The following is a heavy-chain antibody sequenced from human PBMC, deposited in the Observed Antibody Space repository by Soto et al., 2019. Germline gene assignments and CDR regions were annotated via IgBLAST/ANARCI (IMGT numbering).Heavy chain of an antibody. CDR2: IYHSGST. CDR1: GGSISSTNW. Sequence: SETLSLTCGVSGGSISSTNWWSWVRQPPGKGLEWIGEIYHSGSTNYNPSLKSRVTISVDKSKNQFSLKLSSVTAADTAVYYCARGGGDYDSSGYYFFDYWDQGTLVTVSS. J-gene: IGHJ4*02. D-gene: IGHD3-22*01. CDR3: ARGGGDYDSSGYYFFDY. V-gene: IGHV4-4*02.